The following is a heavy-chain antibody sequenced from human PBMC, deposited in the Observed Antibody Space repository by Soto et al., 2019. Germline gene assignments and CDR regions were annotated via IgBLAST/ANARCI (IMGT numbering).Heavy chain of an antibody. V-gene: IGHV1-58*01. CDR2: IVVGCGNT. J-gene: IGHJ4*02. CDR1: GFTFTSSA. CDR3: AADNGYSSSWLDY. D-gene: IGHD6-13*01. Sequence: GALVKVCCKASGFTFTSSAVQSVRQARGQRLERLGWIVVGCGNTNYAQTFQERVTITRDMSKSTAYMQLSSLRSEATAVYYCAADNGYSSSWLDYWGQGTLVTVSS.